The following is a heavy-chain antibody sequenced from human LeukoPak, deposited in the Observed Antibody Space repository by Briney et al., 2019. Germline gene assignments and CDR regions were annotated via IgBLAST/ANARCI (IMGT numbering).Heavy chain of an antibody. J-gene: IGHJ5*02. D-gene: IGHD1-1*01. CDR2: ISGSGGST. Sequence: GGSLRLSCAASGFTFSSYAMSWVRQAPGKGLEWISPISGSGGSTYYAHSVKGRVTISRDNSNSTPYLQMNSLRADDTAGYYCAKDPTWTPEWFDPWGQGTLVTVSS. CDR1: GFTFSSYA. V-gene: IGHV3-23*01. CDR3: AKDPTWTPEWFDP.